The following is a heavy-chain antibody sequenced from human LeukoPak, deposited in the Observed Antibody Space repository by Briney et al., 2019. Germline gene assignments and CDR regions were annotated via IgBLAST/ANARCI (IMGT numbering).Heavy chain of an antibody. D-gene: IGHD3-10*01. CDR3: AGTPWSSTMVRGVQDYSWFDP. V-gene: IGHV1-8*01. CDR1: GYTFTSYD. Sequence: ASVKVSCKASGYTFTSYDINWVRQATGQGLEWMGWMNPNSGNTGYAQKFQGRVTMTRNTSISTAYMELSSLRSEDTAVYYCAGTPWSSTMVRGVQDYSWFDPWGQGTLVTVSS. J-gene: IGHJ5*02. CDR2: MNPNSGNT.